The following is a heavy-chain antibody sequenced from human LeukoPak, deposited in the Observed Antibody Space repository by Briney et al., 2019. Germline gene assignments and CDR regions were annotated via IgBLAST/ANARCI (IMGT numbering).Heavy chain of an antibody. V-gene: IGHV3-11*01. J-gene: IGHJ3*02. CDR2: ISGSGTTM. CDR1: GFTFSDYY. Sequence: GGSLRLSCAASGFTFSDYYVGWIRQAPGKGLEWLSYISGSGTTMYYADSVKGRFTISRDNAKNSLDLQMNSLRAEDTAVYYCGRDFGLTGTKRSFDIWGQGTMVTVSS. CDR3: GRDFGLTGTKRSFDI. D-gene: IGHD1-7*01.